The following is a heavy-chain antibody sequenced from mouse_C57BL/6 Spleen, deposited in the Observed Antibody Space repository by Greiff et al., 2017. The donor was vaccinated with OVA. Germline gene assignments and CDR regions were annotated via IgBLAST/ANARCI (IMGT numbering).Heavy chain of an antibody. CDR1: GYTFTDYE. CDR3: TRSGLYYFDY. V-gene: IGHV1-15*01. Sequence: QVQLQQSGAELVRPGASVTLSCKASGYTFTDYEMHWVKQTPVHGLEWIGAIDPETGGTAYNQKFKGKAILTADKSSSTAYMELRSLTSEDSAVYYCTRSGLYYFDYWGQGTTLTVSS. CDR2: IDPETGGT. D-gene: IGHD2-2*01. J-gene: IGHJ2*01.